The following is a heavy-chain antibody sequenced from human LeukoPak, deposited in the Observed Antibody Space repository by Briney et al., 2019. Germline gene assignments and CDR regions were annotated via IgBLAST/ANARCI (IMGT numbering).Heavy chain of an antibody. J-gene: IGHJ4*02. CDR1: GGSISDGDYY. Sequence: SETLSLTCTVSGGSISDGDYYWSWIRQPPGEGLEWIGYIYYSGSTYYNPSLKSRLTISVDTSKNQFYLRLSSVTAADTAVYYCARARMATTPFDYWGQGTLVTVSS. CDR2: IYYSGST. V-gene: IGHV4-30-4*01. D-gene: IGHD5-24*01. CDR3: ARARMATTPFDY.